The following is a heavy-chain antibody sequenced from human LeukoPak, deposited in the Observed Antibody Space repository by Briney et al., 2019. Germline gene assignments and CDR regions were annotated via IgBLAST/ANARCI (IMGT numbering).Heavy chain of an antibody. D-gene: IGHD6-13*01. CDR3: ALSSSWYGGFFDY. Sequence: GGSLRLSCAASGFTFSSYWMSWVRQAPGKGLEWVANIKLDGSEKYYADSVKGRFTISRDNSKNTLYLQMNSLRAEDTAVYYCALSSSWYGGFFDYWGQGTLVTVSS. V-gene: IGHV3-7*01. J-gene: IGHJ4*02. CDR1: GFTFSSYW. CDR2: IKLDGSEK.